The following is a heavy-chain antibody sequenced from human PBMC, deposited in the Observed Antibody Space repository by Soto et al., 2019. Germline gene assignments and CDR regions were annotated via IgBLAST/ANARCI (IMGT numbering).Heavy chain of an antibody. V-gene: IGHV3-30*18. CDR1: GFTFSSYG. D-gene: IGHD1-26*01. CDR3: AKGGATLMRRYYYYYGMHX. Sequence: PGGSLRLSFAASGFTFSSYGMHWVRQAPGKGLEGVSVISDDGSNKYYAYSVKGRFTISRDNSKNTLYLQMNSLIAEDTAVYYCAKGGATLMRRYYYYYGMHXWGQGTTVTVS. J-gene: IGHJ6*02. CDR2: ISDDGSNK.